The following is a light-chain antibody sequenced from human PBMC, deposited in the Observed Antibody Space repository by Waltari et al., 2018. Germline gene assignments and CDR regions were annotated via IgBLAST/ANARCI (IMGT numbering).Light chain of an antibody. CDR3: QQYNNWPPYT. Sequence: EIVMTQSPATLSVSPGERATLSCRASQSVRSNLAWYQQKPGQAPRLHIYGASTRATGIPARFSGSGSGTEFTLTISSLQSEDFAVYYCQQYNNWPPYTFGQGTELEI. CDR1: QSVRSN. J-gene: IGKJ2*01. V-gene: IGKV3-15*01. CDR2: GAS.